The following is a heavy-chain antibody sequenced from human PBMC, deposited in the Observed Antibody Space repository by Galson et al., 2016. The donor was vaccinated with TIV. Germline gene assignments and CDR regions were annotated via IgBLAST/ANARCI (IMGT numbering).Heavy chain of an antibody. Sequence: LRLSCAASGFTFSSWHMDWVRQAPGEGLEWISFITYTSATIYYADSVKGRFTVSRDNAKNSLYLQMNSLRADDTAVYYCAKAGAVLRYFDWLFDAFDIWGQGTMVAVSS. CDR1: GFTFSSWH. D-gene: IGHD3-9*01. CDR2: ITYTSATI. V-gene: IGHV3-48*03. CDR3: AKAGAVLRYFDWLFDAFDI. J-gene: IGHJ3*02.